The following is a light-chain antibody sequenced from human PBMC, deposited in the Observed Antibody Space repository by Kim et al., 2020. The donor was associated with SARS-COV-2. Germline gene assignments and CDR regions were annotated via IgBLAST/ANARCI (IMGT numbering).Light chain of an antibody. Sequence: EIVMTQSPATLSVSPGERATLSCRASESVSTYLGWYQQKPGQAPRLLIYAISTRATGVPARFSGSGSGTEFTLTISSLQSEDLAVYYCHQYNRWPPLTFGGGTKVDIK. CDR2: AIS. V-gene: IGKV3-15*01. CDR1: ESVSTY. CDR3: HQYNRWPPLT. J-gene: IGKJ4*01.